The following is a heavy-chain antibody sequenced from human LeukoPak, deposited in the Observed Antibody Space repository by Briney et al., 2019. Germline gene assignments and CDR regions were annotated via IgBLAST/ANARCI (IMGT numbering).Heavy chain of an antibody. Sequence: SETLSLTCTVSGGSISSYYWSWIRQPPGKGLEWIGYIYYSGSTNYNPSLKSRVTISVDTSKNRFSLKLTSVTAADTAVYYRAKAGGYSYGYFDYWGQGTLVTVSS. CDR3: AKAGGYSYGYFDY. D-gene: IGHD5-18*01. J-gene: IGHJ4*02. CDR1: GGSISSYY. V-gene: IGHV4-59*01. CDR2: IYYSGST.